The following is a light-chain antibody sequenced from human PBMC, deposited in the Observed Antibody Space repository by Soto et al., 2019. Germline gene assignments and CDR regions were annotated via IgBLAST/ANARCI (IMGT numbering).Light chain of an antibody. CDR1: SSDVGTYNY. Sequence: QSVLTQPRSVSGPPGQSVSISCSGTSSDVGTYNYVSWYQQHPGKAPKLMIYDVSKRPSGVPDRFSGSKSGNTASLTISGLQAEDEADYYCAAWDDSLNGVLFGGGTKLTVL. J-gene: IGLJ2*01. V-gene: IGLV2-11*01. CDR2: DVS. CDR3: AAWDDSLNGVL.